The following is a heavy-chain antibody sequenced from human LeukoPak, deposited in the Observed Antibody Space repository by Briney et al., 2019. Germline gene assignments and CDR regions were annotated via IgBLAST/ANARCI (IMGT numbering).Heavy chain of an antibody. V-gene: IGHV3-48*02. J-gene: IGHJ4*02. CDR2: ISSSSSTI. D-gene: IGHD6-13*01. CDR3: ARDCRGGSSWYGAGGALSYRYFDY. Sequence: GGSLRLSCAASGFTFSSYSMNWVRQAPGKGLEWVSYISSSSSTIYYADSVKGRFTISRDNAKNSLYLQMNSLRDEDTAGYYCARDCRGGSSWYGAGGALSYRYFDYWGQGTLVTVSS. CDR1: GFTFSSYS.